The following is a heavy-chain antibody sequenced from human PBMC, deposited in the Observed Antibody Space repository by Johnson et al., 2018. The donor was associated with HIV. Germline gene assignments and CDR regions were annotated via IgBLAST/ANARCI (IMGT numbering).Heavy chain of an antibody. D-gene: IGHD3/OR15-3a*01. CDR1: GFTFDDYG. J-gene: IGHJ3*02. CDR3: ARDPGLYYDIWVSAFDI. V-gene: IGHV3-20*04. CDR2: INWNGGST. Sequence: VQLVESGGGVVRPGGSLRLSCAASGFTFDDYGMSWVRQAPGKGLEWVSGINWNGGSTGYADSVKGRFTISRDNAKNTLDLQMNNLRAEDTAVYYCARDPGLYYDIWVSAFDIWGQGTMVTVSS.